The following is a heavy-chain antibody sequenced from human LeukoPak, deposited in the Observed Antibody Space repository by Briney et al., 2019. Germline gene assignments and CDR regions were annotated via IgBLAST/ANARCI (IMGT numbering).Heavy chain of an antibody. Sequence: GGSLRLSCAASGFTFSDYYMSWIRQAPGKGSEWVSYISSSGSTIYYADSVKGRFTISRDNAKNSLYLQMNSLRAEDTAVYYCARARRPTHYYYYGMDVWGQGTTVTVSS. J-gene: IGHJ6*02. CDR1: GFTFSDYY. CDR2: ISSSGSTI. CDR3: ARARRPTHYYYYGMDV. V-gene: IGHV3-11*01.